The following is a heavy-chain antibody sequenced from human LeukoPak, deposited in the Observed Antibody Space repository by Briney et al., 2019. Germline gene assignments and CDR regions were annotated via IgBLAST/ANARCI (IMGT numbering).Heavy chain of an antibody. CDR1: GYTFTSYG. CDR2: ISAYNGNT. D-gene: IGHD2-8*02. CDR3: ATDLQLGVLDYGMDV. V-gene: IGHV1-18*01. J-gene: IGHJ6*02. Sequence: GASVKVSCKASGYTFTSYGISWVREAPGQGLEWMGWISAYNGNTNYAQKPQGRVTMTTDTSTSTAYMELRSLRSEDTAVYYCATDLQLGVLDYGMDVWGQGTTVTVSS.